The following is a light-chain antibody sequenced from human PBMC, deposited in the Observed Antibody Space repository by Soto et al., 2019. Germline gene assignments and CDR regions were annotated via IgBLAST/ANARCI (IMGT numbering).Light chain of an antibody. CDR1: SSNIGNNY. CDR2: RND. J-gene: IGLJ3*02. Sequence: QSVVTQPPSASGTPGQRVTISCSGSSSNIGNNYVYWYQHLPGAAPTLLIYRNDQRPSGVPDRFSGSKSGTSASLAISGLRSEDEAHYYCTAWDDSLSGIVFGGGTKLT. V-gene: IGLV1-47*01. CDR3: TAWDDSLSGIV.